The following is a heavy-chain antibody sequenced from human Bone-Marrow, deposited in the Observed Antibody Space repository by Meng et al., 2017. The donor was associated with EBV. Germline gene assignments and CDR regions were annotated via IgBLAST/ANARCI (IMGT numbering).Heavy chain of an antibody. D-gene: IGHD2-21*01. CDR2: IYHSGST. J-gene: IGHJ4*02. CDR1: GGSISSSNW. CDR3: ARVPTLWYFDY. Sequence: RRASGPGRVKPSGTSSLPCAVSGGSISSSNWWSWVRQPPGMGLEWIGEIYHSGSTNYNPSLKSRVTISVDKSKNQFSLKLSSVTAADTAVYYCARVPTLWYFDYWGQGTLVTVSS. V-gene: IGHV4-4*02.